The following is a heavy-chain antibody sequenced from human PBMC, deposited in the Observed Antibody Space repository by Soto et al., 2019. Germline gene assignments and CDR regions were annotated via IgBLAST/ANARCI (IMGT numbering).Heavy chain of an antibody. CDR2: IWYDGSNK. V-gene: IGHV3-33*01. J-gene: IGHJ4*02. Sequence: QVQLVESGGGVVQPGRSLRLSCAASGFTFSSYGMHWVRQAPGKGLEWVAVIWYDGSNKYYADSVKGRFTISRDNSKNTLYLQMNSLRAEDTAVYFCARDRCIAAAGTCYDFDYWGQGTLVTVSS. CDR3: ARDRCIAAAGTCYDFDY. D-gene: IGHD6-13*01. CDR1: GFTFSSYG.